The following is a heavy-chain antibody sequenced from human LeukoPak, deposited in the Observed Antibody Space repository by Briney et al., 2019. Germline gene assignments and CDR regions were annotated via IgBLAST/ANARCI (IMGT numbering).Heavy chain of an antibody. CDR3: ARGRKQWLVRDAFDI. V-gene: IGHV1-69*05. J-gene: IGHJ3*02. CDR2: IIPIFGTA. D-gene: IGHD6-19*01. CDR1: GGTFISYA. Sequence: SVKVSCKASGGTFISYAISWVRQAPGQGLEWMGGIIPIFGTANYAQKFQGRVTITTDESTSTAYMELSSLRSEDTAVYYCARGRKQWLVRDAFDIWGQGTMVTVSS.